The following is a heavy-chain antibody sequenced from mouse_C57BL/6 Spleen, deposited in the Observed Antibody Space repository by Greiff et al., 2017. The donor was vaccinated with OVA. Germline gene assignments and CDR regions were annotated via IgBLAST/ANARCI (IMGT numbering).Heavy chain of an antibody. J-gene: IGHJ1*03. D-gene: IGHD1-1*01. CDR2: IHPNSGST. CDR1: GYTFTSYW. V-gene: IGHV1-64*01. Sequence: QVQLKQPGAELVKPGASVKLSCKASGYTFTSYWMHWVKQRPGQGLEWIGMIHPNSGSTNYNEKFKSKATLTVDKSSSTAYMQLSSLTSEDSAVYYSARWATVVDHWYFDVWGTGTTVTVSA. CDR3: ARWATVVDHWYFDV.